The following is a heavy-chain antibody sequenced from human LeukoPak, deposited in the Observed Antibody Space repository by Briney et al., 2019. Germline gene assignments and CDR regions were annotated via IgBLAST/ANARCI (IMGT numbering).Heavy chain of an antibody. J-gene: IGHJ4*02. CDR1: GYTFTTHD. D-gene: IGHD3-9*01. V-gene: IGHV1-8*01. CDR2: MNPGSGDT. Sequence: GASVKVSCKASGYTFTTHDLTWVRRATGQGLEWMGWMNPGSGDTAYAQKFQGRVTMTRDTSMSTAYMELSSLGSEDTAIYYCARGLGDYNTDWFPVSGYWGQGTPVTVSS. CDR3: ARGLGDYNTDWFPVSGY.